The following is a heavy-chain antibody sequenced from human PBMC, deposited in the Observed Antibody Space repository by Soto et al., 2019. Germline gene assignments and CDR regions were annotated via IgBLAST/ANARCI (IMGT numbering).Heavy chain of an antibody. D-gene: IGHD3-3*01. J-gene: IGHJ6*02. CDR2: IYYSGST. CDR1: GGSISSGDYY. Sequence: PSETLSLTCTVSGGSISSGDYYWSWIRQPPGKGLEWIGYIYYSGSTSYNASLKSRTSISADPSNNQFSLKLHSLTAADTAVYLCGTMQILVEPEPMDVCGPGNAVT. V-gene: IGHV4-30-4*01. CDR3: GTMQILVEPEPMDV.